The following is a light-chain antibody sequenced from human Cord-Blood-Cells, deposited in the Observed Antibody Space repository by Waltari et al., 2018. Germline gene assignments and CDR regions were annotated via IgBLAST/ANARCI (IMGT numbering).Light chain of an antibody. CDR2: DAS. V-gene: IGKV3-11*01. CDR1: LSVSSY. J-gene: IGKJ2*03. CDR3: QQRSNWPPYS. Sequence: EIVLTQSPATLSLSPGVRATLSCRASLSVSSYLAWYQQKPGQTPRLLINDASNSATGIPATFSGSGSGTKFTPTISSLEPQDFSVYYCQQRSNWPPYSFGQGTKLEIK.